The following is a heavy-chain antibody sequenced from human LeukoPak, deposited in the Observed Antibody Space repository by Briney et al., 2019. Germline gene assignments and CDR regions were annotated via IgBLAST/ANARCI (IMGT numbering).Heavy chain of an antibody. V-gene: IGHV4-61*02. D-gene: IGHD6-6*01. J-gene: IGHJ4*02. CDR2: IYTSGST. CDR1: GGSISSGSYY. CDR3: ARLPVIYSSSNFDY. Sequence: SQTLSLTCTVSGGSISSGSYYWSWIRQPAGKGLEWIGRIYTSGSTNYNPSLKSRVTISVDTSKNQFSLKLSSVTAADTAVYYCARLPVIYSSSNFDYWGQGTLVTVSS.